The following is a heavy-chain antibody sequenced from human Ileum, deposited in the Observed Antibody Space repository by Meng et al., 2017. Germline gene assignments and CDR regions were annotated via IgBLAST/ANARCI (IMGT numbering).Heavy chain of an antibody. CDR1: GFTFSDYF. CDR3: ARGTTYCNAVKCAYDP. J-gene: IGHJ5*02. Sequence: QAQLIQSGGGLVKPGGSLRLSCSASGFTFSDYFMSWIRQAPGEGLEWLSYISSSGGSIAYADSVKGRFTASRDNSKNALYLQMDSLRAEDTAVYYCARGTTYCNAVKCAYDPWGQGTLVTVSS. CDR2: ISSSGGSI. D-gene: IGHD2/OR15-2a*01. V-gene: IGHV3-11*01.